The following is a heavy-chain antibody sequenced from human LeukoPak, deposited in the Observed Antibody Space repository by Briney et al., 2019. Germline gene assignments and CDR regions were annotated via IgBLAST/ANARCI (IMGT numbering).Heavy chain of an antibody. CDR3: AREDDILTGYYPLGFDY. CDR2: IKQDGSEK. D-gene: IGHD3-9*01. V-gene: IGHV3-7*01. Sequence: GGSLRLSCAASGFTFSSYWMSWVRQAPGKGLEWVANIKQDGSEKYYVDSVKGRFTISRDNAKDSLYLQMNSLRAEDTAVYYCAREDDILTGYYPLGFDYWGQGTLVTVSS. J-gene: IGHJ4*02. CDR1: GFTFSSYW.